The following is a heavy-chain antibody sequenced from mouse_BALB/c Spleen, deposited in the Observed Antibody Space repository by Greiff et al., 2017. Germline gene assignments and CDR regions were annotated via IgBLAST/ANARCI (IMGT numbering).Heavy chain of an antibody. Sequence: VQLQQSGPELVRPGVSVKISCKGSSYTFTDYAMHWVKQSHAKSLEWIGVISTYYGNTNYNQKFKGKATMTVDKSSSTAYMELARLTSEDSAVYYCARDGSSFWYFDVWGAGTTVTVSS. CDR1: SYTFTDYA. J-gene: IGHJ1*01. V-gene: IGHV1-67*01. D-gene: IGHD1-1*01. CDR2: ISTYYGNT. CDR3: ARDGSSFWYFDV.